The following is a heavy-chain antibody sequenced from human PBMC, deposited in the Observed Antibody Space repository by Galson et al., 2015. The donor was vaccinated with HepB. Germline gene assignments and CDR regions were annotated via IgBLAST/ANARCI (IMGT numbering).Heavy chain of an antibody. V-gene: IGHV2-5*02. CDR2: IYWDDDK. J-gene: IGHJ4*02. D-gene: IGHD4-17*01. CDR3: AHRRSPYYGDYGYFDY. Sequence: PALVKPTQTLTLTCTFSGFSLSTSGVGVGWIRQPPGKALEWLALIYWDDDKRYSPSLKSRLTITKDTSKNQVVLTMTNMDPVDTATYYCAHRRSPYYGDYGYFDYWGQGTLVTVSS. CDR1: GFSLSTSGVG.